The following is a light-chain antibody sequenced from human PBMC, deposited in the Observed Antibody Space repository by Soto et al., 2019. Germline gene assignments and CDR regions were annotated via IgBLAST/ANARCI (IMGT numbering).Light chain of an antibody. CDR2: DAS. CDR3: QHYGRSPGLFT. Sequence: EIVLTQSAATLAFYPVERATLSLIGSQSVTTFLAWYQQKPGQAPRLLIYDASSRATGIPDRFSGSGSGTDFTLTISRLEPEDFAVYYCQHYGRSPGLFTFGPGTKVDIK. V-gene: IGKV3-20*01. CDR1: QSVTTF. J-gene: IGKJ3*01.